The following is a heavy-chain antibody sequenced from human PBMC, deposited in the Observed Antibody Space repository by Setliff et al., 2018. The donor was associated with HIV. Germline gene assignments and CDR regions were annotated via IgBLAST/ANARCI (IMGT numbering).Heavy chain of an antibody. Sequence: SETLSLTCTVSGASLSSGSYYWSWIRQSAGKGLEWIGRLHTSGSIDYNPSLKSRVTISVDTSKNQFSLRLRAEDTAIYYCARCSSWHGHYPHFNYWGQGTLVTVSS. CDR1: GASLSSGSYY. V-gene: IGHV4-61*02. D-gene: IGHD6-13*01. CDR2: LHTSGSI. J-gene: IGHJ4*02. CDR3: ARCSSWHGHYPHFNY.